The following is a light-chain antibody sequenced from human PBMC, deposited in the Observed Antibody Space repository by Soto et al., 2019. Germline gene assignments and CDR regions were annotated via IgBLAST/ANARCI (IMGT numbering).Light chain of an antibody. CDR2: DAS. CDR3: QRRSNWPLT. V-gene: IGKV3-11*01. J-gene: IGKJ4*01. CDR1: QSVSSY. Sequence: EIVLTQSPATLSLSPGERATLSCRASQSVSSYLAWYQQKPGQAPRLLIYDASNRATGITARFSGSGSGTDFTLTISSLEPEDFAYYYCQRRSNWPLTFGGGTKVEIK.